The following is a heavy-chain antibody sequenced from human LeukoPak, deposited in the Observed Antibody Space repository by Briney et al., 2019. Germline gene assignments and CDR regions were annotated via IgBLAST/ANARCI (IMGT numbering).Heavy chain of an antibody. CDR1: GGSFSGYY. J-gene: IGHJ3*02. V-gene: IGHV4-34*01. Sequence: PSETPSLTCAVYGGSFSGYYWSWIRQPPGKGLEWIGEINHSGSTNYNPSLKSRVTISVDTSKNQFSLKLSSVTAADTAVYYCARVSSITIFGVVGAFDIWGQGTMVTVSS. CDR3: ARVSSITIFGVVGAFDI. CDR2: INHSGST. D-gene: IGHD3-3*01.